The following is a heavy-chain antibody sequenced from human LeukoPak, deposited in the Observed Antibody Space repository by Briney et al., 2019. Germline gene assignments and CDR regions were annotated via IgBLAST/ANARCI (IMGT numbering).Heavy chain of an antibody. Sequence: SETLSLTCAVYGGSFSGYYWSWIRQHPGKGLEWIGEINHSGSTNYNPSLKSRVTISVDTSKNQFSLKLSSVTAADTAVYYCARGRIVVVVAALNWFAPWGQGTLVTVSS. CDR3: ARGRIVVVVAALNWFAP. J-gene: IGHJ5*02. V-gene: IGHV4-34*01. CDR1: GGSFSGYY. D-gene: IGHD2-15*01. CDR2: INHSGST.